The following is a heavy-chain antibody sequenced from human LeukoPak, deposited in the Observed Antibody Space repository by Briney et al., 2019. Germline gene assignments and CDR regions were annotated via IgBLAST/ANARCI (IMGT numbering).Heavy chain of an antibody. CDR3: ASQSGSYNWFDP. D-gene: IGHD1-26*01. CDR1: GFSFSNYA. CDR2: ISGSGDTT. V-gene: IGHV3-23*01. J-gene: IGHJ5*02. Sequence: GGSLRLSCAASGFSFSNYAISWVRQAPGKGLEWVSGISGSGDTTYYADSVKGRFSISRDNSKNTLYLQMNSLRAEDTAVYYCASQSGSYNWFDPWGQGTLVTVSS.